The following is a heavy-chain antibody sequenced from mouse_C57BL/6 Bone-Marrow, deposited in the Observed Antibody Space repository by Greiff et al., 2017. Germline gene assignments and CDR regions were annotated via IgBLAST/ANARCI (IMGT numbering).Heavy chain of an antibody. CDR1: GYTFTDYN. CDR2: INPNNGGT. Sequence: VQLQQSGPELVKPGASVKMSCKASGYTFTDYNMHWVKQSHGKSLEWIGYINPNNGGTSYNQKFKGKATFTVTKSSSTAYMELRSLTSEDSAVYYCARDADYGGWFAYWGQGTLVTVSA. CDR3: ARDADYGGWFAY. D-gene: IGHD1-1*02. J-gene: IGHJ3*01. V-gene: IGHV1-22*01.